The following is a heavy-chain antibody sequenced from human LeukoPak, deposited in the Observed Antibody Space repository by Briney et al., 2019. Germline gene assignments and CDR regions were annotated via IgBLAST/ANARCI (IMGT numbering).Heavy chain of an antibody. J-gene: IGHJ4*02. Sequence: GGSLRLSCAASGFTLSTYTMNWVRQAPGKGLEWVSSISSSSSYIYYADSVKGRFTISRDNARKSLYLQMNTLRAEDTAVYYCARGSDTAMVLFSCFDYWGQGTLVTVSS. CDR1: GFTLSTYT. V-gene: IGHV3-21*01. D-gene: IGHD5-18*01. CDR3: ARGSDTAMVLFSCFDY. CDR2: ISSSSSYI.